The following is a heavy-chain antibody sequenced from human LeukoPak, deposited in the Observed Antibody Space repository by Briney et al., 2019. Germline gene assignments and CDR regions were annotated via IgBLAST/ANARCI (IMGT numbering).Heavy chain of an antibody. V-gene: IGHV3-33*01. CDR1: GFTFSSYG. Sequence: GGSLRLSCAASGFTFSSYGMHWVRQARGKGVEGVAVIWYDGRNKYYADSVRGRFTISRDNSKISLYLQMNSLRADDTAVYYCARDSGSVRFLQWFFDYWGQGTLVTVSS. D-gene: IGHD3-3*01. J-gene: IGHJ4*02. CDR3: ARDSGSVRFLQWFFDY. CDR2: IWYDGRNK.